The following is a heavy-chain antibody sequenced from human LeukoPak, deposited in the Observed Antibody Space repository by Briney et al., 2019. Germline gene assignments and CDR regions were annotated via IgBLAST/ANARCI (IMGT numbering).Heavy chain of an antibody. D-gene: IGHD6-19*01. Sequence: SETLSLTCTVSGGSISGWYWSWIRQPPGEGLEWIGYIHYSGSTNYNPSLKSRVTISADTTKNHFSLKLSSVTAADTAVYYCARRSYSSGLSWGQGTLVTVSS. J-gene: IGHJ4*02. CDR3: ARRSYSSGLS. CDR2: IHYSGST. CDR1: GGSISGWY. V-gene: IGHV4-59*08.